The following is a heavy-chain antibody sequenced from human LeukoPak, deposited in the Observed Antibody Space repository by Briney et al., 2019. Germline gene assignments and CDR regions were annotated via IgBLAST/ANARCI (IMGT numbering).Heavy chain of an antibody. CDR3: AKVEGYNFDY. J-gene: IGHJ4*02. Sequence: GGSLRLSCAASGFTFSSYAMSWVRQAPGKGLEWVSAISGSGGSTYYADSVKGRFTISRDNAKNSLYLQMNSLRAEDTAVYYCAKVEGYNFDYWGQGTLVTVSS. CDR1: GFTFSSYA. V-gene: IGHV3-23*01. D-gene: IGHD1-1*01. CDR2: ISGSGGST.